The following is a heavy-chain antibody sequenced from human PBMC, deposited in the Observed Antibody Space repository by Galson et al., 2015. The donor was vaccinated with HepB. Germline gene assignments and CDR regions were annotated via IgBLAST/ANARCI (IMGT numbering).Heavy chain of an antibody. V-gene: IGHV3-53*01. D-gene: IGHD3-3*01. Sequence: FLRLSCAASGFTVSSHYMSWVRQAPGKGLEWVSIIYSGGSIYYADSVKGRFTISRDNSNNTLYLQMNSLRAEDTAVYYCAMGSPYYDFWIGYYYYFDHWGQGTLVTVSS. CDR1: GFTVSSHY. CDR2: IYSGGSI. J-gene: IGHJ4*02. CDR3: AMGSPYYDFWIGYYYYFDH.